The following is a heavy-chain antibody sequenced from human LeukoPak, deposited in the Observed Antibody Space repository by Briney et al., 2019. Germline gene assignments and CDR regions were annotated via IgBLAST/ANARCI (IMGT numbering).Heavy chain of an antibody. D-gene: IGHD4-17*01. CDR1: GFTFTSNA. CDR2: ISGGGGST. CDR3: ARDHGDYLFDY. V-gene: IGHV3-23*01. Sequence: PGGSLRLSCAASGFTFTSNAMTWVRQAPGKGLEWVSSISGGGGSTYYADSVKGRFTIFRDNSKNTLYLQMNSLRAEDTAVYYCARDHGDYLFDYWGQGTLVTVSS. J-gene: IGHJ4*02.